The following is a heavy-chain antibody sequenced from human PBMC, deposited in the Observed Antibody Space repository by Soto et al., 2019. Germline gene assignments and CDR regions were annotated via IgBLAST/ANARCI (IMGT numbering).Heavy chain of an antibody. Sequence: PSETLSLTCTVSGGSISSGGYYWSWIRQHPVKGLEWIGYIYNSGSTYYNPSLKSRVTISVDTSKNQFSLKLSSVTAADTAVYYCATYDSSGYYPDYWGQGTLVTVSS. CDR2: IYNSGST. D-gene: IGHD3-22*01. V-gene: IGHV4-31*03. CDR1: GGSISSGGYY. CDR3: ATYDSSGYYPDY. J-gene: IGHJ4*02.